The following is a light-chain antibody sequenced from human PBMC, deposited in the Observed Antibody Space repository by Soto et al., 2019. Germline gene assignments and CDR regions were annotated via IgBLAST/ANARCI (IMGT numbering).Light chain of an antibody. CDR1: SSDVVTYKY. J-gene: IGLJ2*01. CDR2: EVS. CDR3: CSYAGSTTRVV. Sequence: QSALTQPASVSGSPGQSIAISCTGTSSDVVTYKYVSWYQQHPGNAPKLMIYEVSIRPSGVSDRFSGSKSGNTASLTISGLRPEDEAYYYCCSYAGSTTRVVFGGGTKLTVL. V-gene: IGLV2-14*01.